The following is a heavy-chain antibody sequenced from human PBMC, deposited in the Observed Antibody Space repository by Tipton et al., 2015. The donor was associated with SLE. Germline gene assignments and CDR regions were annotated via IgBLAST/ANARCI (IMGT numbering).Heavy chain of an antibody. V-gene: IGHV4-4*07. Sequence: TLSLTCTVSGGSISFDYWSWIRQSAGRGLEWIGRIYSSGDRDYNPSLRSRVTMSIDASQNRVSLRLKSVSAADTAVYYCARTNLQGSLVDWYFDLWGRGTLVTVSS. J-gene: IGHJ2*01. CDR1: GGSISFDY. CDR2: IYSSGDR. CDR3: ARTNLQGSLVDWYFDL. D-gene: IGHD5-24*01.